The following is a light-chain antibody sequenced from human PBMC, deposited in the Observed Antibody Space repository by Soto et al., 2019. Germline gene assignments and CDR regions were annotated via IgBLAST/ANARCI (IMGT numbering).Light chain of an antibody. Sequence: DIQMTQSPSSLSASVGDRVTMTCPASQDISDHLHWYKYKEGEXQQXXIYDASNLESGVPSRFSGSGSGTDFTLTISCLQPQDSATDYGQHLANLPMTFAQGTRLEIK. J-gene: IGKJ5*01. CDR3: QHLANLPMT. CDR1: QDISDH. CDR2: DAS. V-gene: IGKV1-33*01.